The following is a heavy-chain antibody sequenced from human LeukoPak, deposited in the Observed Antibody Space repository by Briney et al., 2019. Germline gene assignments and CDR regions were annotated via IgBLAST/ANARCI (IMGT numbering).Heavy chain of an antibody. CDR2: IYYSGTT. D-gene: IGHD2-21*01. J-gene: IGHJ4*02. CDR3: SRYGGNSHDY. CDR1: GGSMSSGDNY. V-gene: IGHV4-31*03. Sequence: PSQTLSLTCTVSGGSMSSGDNYWSWIRQHPGKGLEWIGHIYYSGTTYYNPSLKSRVSISVDTSKNQFSLRLSSVTAADTAVYYCSRYGGNSHDYWGQGTLVNVS.